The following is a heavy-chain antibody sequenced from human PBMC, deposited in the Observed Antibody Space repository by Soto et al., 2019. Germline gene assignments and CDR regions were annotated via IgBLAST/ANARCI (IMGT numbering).Heavy chain of an antibody. J-gene: IGHJ5*02. CDR2: IYSGGST. V-gene: IGHV3-53*02. D-gene: IGHD3-22*01. CDR3: ARDRAYYDSSGYYYH. CDR1: GFSVSSNY. Sequence: EVQLVESGGGLIQPGGSLRLSCAASGFSVSSNYMSWVRQAPGKGLECVSVIYSGGSTYFPDSVKGRFTIARDTSKNTLYLKMNSLRAEDTAVYYCARDRAYYDSSGYYYHWGQGTLVTVSS.